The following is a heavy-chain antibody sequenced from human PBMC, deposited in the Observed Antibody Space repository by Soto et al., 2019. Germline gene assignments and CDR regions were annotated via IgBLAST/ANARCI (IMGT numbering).Heavy chain of an antibody. Sequence: TPGESLKISCKGSGYSFTTYWIGWVRQMPGKGLEWMGIINPADSMTTYSPSFQGQVTISADKSISTAYLQWTGLQASDTAIYYCTRMLRSHDYDSDFEYWGQGTVVTVSS. J-gene: IGHJ4*02. V-gene: IGHV5-51*01. D-gene: IGHD3-22*01. CDR1: GYSFTTYW. CDR3: TRMLRSHDYDSDFEY. CDR2: INPADSMT.